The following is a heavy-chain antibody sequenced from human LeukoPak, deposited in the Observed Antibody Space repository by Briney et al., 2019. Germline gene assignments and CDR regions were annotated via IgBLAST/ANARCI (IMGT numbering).Heavy chain of an antibody. CDR2: IYYSGST. CDR1: GGSISSSSYY. Sequence: PSETLSLTCTVSGGSISSSSYYWGWIRQPPGKGLEWIGSIYYSGSTYYNPSLKSRVTISVDTFKNQFSLKLSSVTAGDTAVYYCARDGGPMVRGVIIRGGNWFDPWGQGTLVTVSS. CDR3: ARDGGPMVRGVIIRGGNWFDP. J-gene: IGHJ5*02. D-gene: IGHD3-10*01. V-gene: IGHV4-39*07.